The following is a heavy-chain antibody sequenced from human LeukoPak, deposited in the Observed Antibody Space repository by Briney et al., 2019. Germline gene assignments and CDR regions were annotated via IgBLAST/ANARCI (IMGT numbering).Heavy chain of an antibody. Sequence: GGSLRLSCAASGFSSDDYAMHWVRQAPGKGLEWVSVISWDGDTTNYADSVKGRFTISRVNSKNSLFLQMSSLRPEDTALYYCAKEGSDSGGHTLEHWGQGTLVTVSS. D-gene: IGHD4-23*01. J-gene: IGHJ4*02. CDR3: AKEGSDSGGHTLEH. V-gene: IGHV3-43D*03. CDR1: GFSSDDYA. CDR2: ISWDGDTT.